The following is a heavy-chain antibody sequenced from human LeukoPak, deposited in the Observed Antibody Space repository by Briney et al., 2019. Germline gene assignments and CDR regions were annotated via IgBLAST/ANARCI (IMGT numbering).Heavy chain of an antibody. D-gene: IGHD2-15*01. V-gene: IGHV4-39*07. CDR1: GDSISSSNCY. CDR2: IYFSGGT. CDR3: AREGGRYCSGGSCYSGYFDY. Sequence: SETLSLTCTVSGDSISSSNCYWGWIRQPPGKGLEWIGSIYFSGGTYYNASLKSRVTISVDTSKNQFSLKLSSVTAADTAVYYCAREGGRYCSGGSCYSGYFDYWGQGTLVTVSS. J-gene: IGHJ4*02.